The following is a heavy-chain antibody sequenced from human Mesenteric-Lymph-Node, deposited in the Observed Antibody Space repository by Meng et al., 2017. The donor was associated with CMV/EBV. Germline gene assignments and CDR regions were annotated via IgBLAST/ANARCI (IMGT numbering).Heavy chain of an antibody. J-gene: IGHJ6*02. CDR3: AKCTVTTCLYQYGMDV. V-gene: IGHV3-33*06. Sequence: GGSLRLSCAASGFTFSNYGMHWVRQAPGKGLEWVALIWYDGSNKYYADSVKGRFTISRDNSKNTLYLQMNSLRAEDTAVYYCAKCTVTTCLYQYGMDVWGQGTTVTVSS. D-gene: IGHD4-17*01. CDR2: IWYDGSNK. CDR1: GFTFSNYG.